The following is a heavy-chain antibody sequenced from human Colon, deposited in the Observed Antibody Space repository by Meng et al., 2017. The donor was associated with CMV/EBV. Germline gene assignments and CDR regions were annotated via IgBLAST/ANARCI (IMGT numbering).Heavy chain of an antibody. J-gene: IGHJ4*02. D-gene: IGHD3-22*01. CDR2: ISSSSSYI. CDR1: GFTFSSYS. CDR3: ARGVSTMIVVAMND. V-gene: IGHV3-21*01. Sequence: GGSLRLSCAASGFTFSSYSMNWVRQAPGKGLEWVSSISSSSSYIYYADSVKGRFTISRDNAKNSLYLQMNSLRAEDTAVYYCARGVSTMIVVAMNDWGQGTLFTVSS.